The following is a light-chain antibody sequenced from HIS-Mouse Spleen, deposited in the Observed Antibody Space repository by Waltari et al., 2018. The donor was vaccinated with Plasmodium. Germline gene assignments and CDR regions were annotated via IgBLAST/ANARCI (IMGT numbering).Light chain of an antibody. V-gene: IGLV2-8*01. Sequence: QSALTQPPSASGSPGQSVTISCPGTSSDVGGYTSFSWYQQHPGKAPKLMIYEVSKRPSGVPDRFSGSKSGNTASLTVSGLQAEDEADYYCSSYAGSNNLVFGGGTKLTVL. CDR2: EVS. CDR3: SSYAGSNNLV. CDR1: SSDVGGYTS. J-gene: IGLJ2*01.